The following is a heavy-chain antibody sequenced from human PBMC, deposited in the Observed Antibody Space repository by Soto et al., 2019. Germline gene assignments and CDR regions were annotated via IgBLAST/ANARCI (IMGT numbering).Heavy chain of an antibody. V-gene: IGHV4-34*01. J-gene: IGHJ4*02. Sequence: LSLNCSLYSGSLIVYYWSWIRQPPGKGLEWIGEISPSGTTNYSPSLKSRVSISVDTSKNQFSLNLTSLTAADTAVYYCARDPKGSGSAQTRPDFWGQGSLVTVSS. CDR3: ARDPKGSGSAQTRPDF. D-gene: IGHD2-15*01. CDR2: ISPSGTT. CDR1: SGSLIVYY.